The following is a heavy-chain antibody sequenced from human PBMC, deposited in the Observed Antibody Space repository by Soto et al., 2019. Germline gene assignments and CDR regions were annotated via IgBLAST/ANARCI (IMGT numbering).Heavy chain of an antibody. CDR1: GGSISSSSYY. D-gene: IGHD3-9*01. J-gene: IGHJ6*02. CDR3: ARLGILTGYYNQDGMDV. CDR2: IYYSGST. Sequence: SETLSLTCTVSGGSISSSSYYWGWIRQPPGKGLEWIGSIYYSGSTYYNPSLKSRVTISVDTSKNQFSLKLSSVTAADTAVYYCARLGILTGYYNQDGMDVWGQGTTVTVSS. V-gene: IGHV4-39*01.